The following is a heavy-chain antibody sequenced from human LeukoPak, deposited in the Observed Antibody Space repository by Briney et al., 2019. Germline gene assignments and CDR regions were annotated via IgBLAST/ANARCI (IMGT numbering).Heavy chain of an antibody. CDR2: IYYSGST. D-gene: IGHD3-16*01. J-gene: IGHJ3*02. Sequence: PSETLSHTCTVSGGAISGRRDYWGWFRQPPGKGLEWIASIYYSGSTHYNPSLKSRVTISVDTSRNQFSLELRSATAADSAMYYCARNVSRGGPGGAFDIWGQGTMVTVSS. CDR3: ARNVSRGGPGGAFDI. V-gene: IGHV4-39*01. CDR1: GGAISGRRDY.